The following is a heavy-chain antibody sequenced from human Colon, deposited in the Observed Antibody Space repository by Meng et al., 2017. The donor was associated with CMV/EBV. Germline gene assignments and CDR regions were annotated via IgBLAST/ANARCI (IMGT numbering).Heavy chain of an antibody. V-gene: IGHV4-39*01. J-gene: IGHJ6*02. CDR2: IDYSGST. CDR3: ARGGRQYSGSYHPYYYYGMDV. D-gene: IGHD1-26*01. CDR1: GGSISTSSYF. Sequence: SETLSLTCTVSGGSISTSSYFWGWIRQPPGKGLEWIATIDYSGSTDYNPSLQRRVAMSVDTSKNQFSLNVTSVTAADTAVYYCARGGRQYSGSYHPYYYYGMDVWGQGTTVTVSS.